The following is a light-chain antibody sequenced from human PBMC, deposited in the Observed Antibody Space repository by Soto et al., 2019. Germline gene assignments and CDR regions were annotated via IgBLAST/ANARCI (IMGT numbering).Light chain of an antibody. CDR3: KQSFSTPIT. CDR2: AAS. CDR1: QSISSC. Sequence: DIHMTQSPSSLSASVGYIFTITCRASQSISSCLNWYQQKPGKAHKLLIYAASSLQSGVPQRLTGSGFGTDFTLTISSLKTENFATFYCKQSFSTPITFGKGPRLE. J-gene: IGKJ5*01. V-gene: IGKV1-39*01.